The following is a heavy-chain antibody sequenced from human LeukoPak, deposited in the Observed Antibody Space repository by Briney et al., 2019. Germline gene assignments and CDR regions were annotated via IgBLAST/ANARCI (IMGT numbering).Heavy chain of an antibody. CDR2: ISSNGGST. D-gene: IGHD1-26*01. CDR3: ARDLGGIYDY. J-gene: IGHJ4*02. Sequence: GGSLRLSCAASGFTFSSYAMHWVRQAPGKGLEYVSAISSNGGSTYYANSVKGRFTISRDNSKNTLYLQMGSLRAEDMAVYYCARDLGGIYDYWGQGTLVTVSS. V-gene: IGHV3-64*01. CDR1: GFTFSSYA.